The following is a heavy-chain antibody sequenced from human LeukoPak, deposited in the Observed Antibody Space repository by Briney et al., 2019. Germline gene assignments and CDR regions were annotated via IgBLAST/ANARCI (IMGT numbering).Heavy chain of an antibody. D-gene: IGHD2-15*01. V-gene: IGHV3-21*01. CDR3: ARVGCSGGGCSSRGDNYYGMDV. J-gene: IGHJ6*02. CDR1: GFTLGSYS. Sequence: GGSLRLSCAASGFTLGSYSMNWVRQAPRKGLERVSSISSTGNYIKYADSLEGRFTISRDNAKNSLYLQMNSLGAEDTAVYFCARVGCSGGGCSSRGDNYYGMDVWGQGTTVIVSS. CDR2: ISSTGNYI.